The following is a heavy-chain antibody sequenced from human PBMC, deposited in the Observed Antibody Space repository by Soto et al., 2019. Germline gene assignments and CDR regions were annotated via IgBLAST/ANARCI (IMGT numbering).Heavy chain of an antibody. CDR2: IFYSGTT. Sequence: SETLSLTCTVSGGSISGSSYYWGWIRQPPGKGLEWIGNIFYSGTTYYNPSLKGRVTISVDTSKNRFSLKLRSVTAADTAVYYCESSESYDQSDYWGQGTLVTVSS. CDR3: ESSESYDQSDY. CDR1: GGSISGSSYY. J-gene: IGHJ4*02. D-gene: IGHD3-10*01. V-gene: IGHV4-39*01.